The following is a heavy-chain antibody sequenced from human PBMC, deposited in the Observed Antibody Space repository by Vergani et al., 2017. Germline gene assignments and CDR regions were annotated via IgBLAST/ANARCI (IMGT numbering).Heavy chain of an antibody. CDR3: AKDRDGSGSSMDV. J-gene: IGHJ6*03. CDR2: ISGSGGST. CDR1: GFTFDDYA. D-gene: IGHD3-10*01. V-gene: IGHV3-23*04. Sequence: EVQLVESGGGLVQPGRSLRLSCAASGFTFDDYAIHWVRQTPGMGLEWVSGISGSGGSTYYADSVKGRFTISRDNSKNTLYLQMNSLRAEDTAVYYCAKDRDGSGSSMDVWGKGTTVTVSS.